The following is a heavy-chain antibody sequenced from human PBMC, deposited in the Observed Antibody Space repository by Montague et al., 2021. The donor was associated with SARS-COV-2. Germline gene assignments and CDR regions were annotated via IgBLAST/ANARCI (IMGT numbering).Heavy chain of an antibody. CDR1: GDSVSSHSAT. J-gene: IGHJ6*02. CDR2: TYYRSKWCN. D-gene: IGHD1-1*01. CDR3: TSGREGNYNVMDV. V-gene: IGHV6-1*01. Sequence: CAISGDSVSSHSATWNWVRQSPSRGLEWLGRTYYRSKWCNDYAVSVRGRVTINPDTSKNQFSLQLNSVTPEDTAIYYCTSGREGNYNVMDVWGQGTTVTVSS.